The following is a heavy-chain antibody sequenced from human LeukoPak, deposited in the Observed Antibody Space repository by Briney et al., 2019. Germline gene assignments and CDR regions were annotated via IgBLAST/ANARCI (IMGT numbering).Heavy chain of an antibody. V-gene: IGHV4-34*01. CDR3: ARGGGLRYFDWRGSWFDP. J-gene: IGHJ5*02. D-gene: IGHD3-9*01. Sequence: KPSETLSLTCVVYGGSFSGYYWSWIRQPPGKGLEWIGEINHSGSTNYNPSLKSRVTISVDTSKNQFSLKLSSVTAADTAVYYCARGGGLRYFDWRGSWFDPWGQGTLVTVSS. CDR2: INHSGST. CDR1: GGSFSGYY.